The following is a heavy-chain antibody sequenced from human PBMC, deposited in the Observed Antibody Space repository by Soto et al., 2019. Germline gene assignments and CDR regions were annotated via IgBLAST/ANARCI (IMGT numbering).Heavy chain of an antibody. D-gene: IGHD2-15*01. CDR1: GCTFSGAW. Sequence: GWSQTLSSEAAGCTFSGAWISCVRQTPGKGWDCIGRIKSKSDGVTTEYAAPVRGRFTISRDDSKNTLYLQMNSLKTEDTAVYYCTTDLWRIAVVVGSTGYFNPWGQGNPVTVSA. CDR2: IKSKSDGVTT. J-gene: IGHJ5*02. CDR3: TTDLWRIAVVVGSTGYFNP. V-gene: IGHV3-15*01.